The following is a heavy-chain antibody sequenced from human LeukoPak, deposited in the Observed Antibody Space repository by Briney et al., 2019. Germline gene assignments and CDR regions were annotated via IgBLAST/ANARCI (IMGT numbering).Heavy chain of an antibody. CDR2: INSDGINT. V-gene: IGHV3-74*01. CDR1: GFTFSNYW. Sequence: GGSLRLSCAASGFTFSNYWMHWVRQAPGKGLVWVSRINSDGINTSYADSVKGRLTISRDNAKNTLNLQMNSLRAEDTAVYYCARDLGQYYDTSDNWFDPWGQGTLVTVSS. J-gene: IGHJ5*02. D-gene: IGHD3-22*01. CDR3: ARDLGQYYDTSDNWFDP.